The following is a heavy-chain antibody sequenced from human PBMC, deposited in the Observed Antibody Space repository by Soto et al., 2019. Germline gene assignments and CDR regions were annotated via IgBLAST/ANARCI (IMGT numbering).Heavy chain of an antibody. CDR3: ARVPGP. J-gene: IGHJ5*02. CDR1: GGSISSGGYS. CDR2: IYHSGST. Sequence: QLQLQESGSGRVKPSQTLSLNCAVSGGSISSGGYSWSWIRQPPGKGLDWIGYIYHSGSTSYTPSLKSRVTLSVDRSKNQFSLKLSSVTAADTAVYYCARVPGPWGQGTLVTVSS. V-gene: IGHV4-30-2*01.